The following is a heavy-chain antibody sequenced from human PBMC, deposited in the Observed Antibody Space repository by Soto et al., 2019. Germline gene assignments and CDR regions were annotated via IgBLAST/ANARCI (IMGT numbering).Heavy chain of an antibody. D-gene: IGHD2-21*02. Sequence: PGESLKISCKGSGYSFTSYWISWVRQMPGKGLEWMGRIDPSDSYTNYSPSSQGHVTISADKSISTAYLQWSSLKASDTAMYYCATGFMAYCGGDCYVDYWGQGTLVTVSS. CDR2: IDPSDSYT. CDR3: ATGFMAYCGGDCYVDY. CDR1: GYSFTSYW. J-gene: IGHJ4*02. V-gene: IGHV5-10-1*01.